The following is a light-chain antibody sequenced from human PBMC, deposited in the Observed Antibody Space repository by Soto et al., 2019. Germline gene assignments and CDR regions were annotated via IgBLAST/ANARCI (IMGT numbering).Light chain of an antibody. V-gene: IGLV2-14*01. CDR3: SSYTSSSTDV. J-gene: IGLJ1*01. CDR1: SSDVGGYNY. CDR2: DVS. Sequence: QSALTQPASVSGSPGQSITISCTGTSSDVGGYNYVSWYQQHPGKAPKLMIYDVSNRPSGVSNRFSGSKSGNTASPTISGLQAEDEADYYCSSYTSSSTDVFGTGTKLTVL.